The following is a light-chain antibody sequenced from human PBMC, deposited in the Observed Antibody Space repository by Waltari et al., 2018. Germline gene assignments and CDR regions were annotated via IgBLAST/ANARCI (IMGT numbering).Light chain of an antibody. J-gene: IGLJ1*01. V-gene: IGLV1-47*01. CDR3: AAWDDSLSGRYV. Sequence: QSVLTQPPSASGTPGQRVTISCSGSSSNIGSNYVYWYQQLPGTAPKLLIYSNNQGPEGAPDRFAGSNSGTSASLAISGLRSEDEADYYCAAWDDSLSGRYVFGTGTKVTVL. CDR1: SSNIGSNY. CDR2: SNN.